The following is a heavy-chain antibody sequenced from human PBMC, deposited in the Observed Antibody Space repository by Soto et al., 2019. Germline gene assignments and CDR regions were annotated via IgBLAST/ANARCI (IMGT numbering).Heavy chain of an antibody. CDR3: ARAQPDCLTGY. D-gene: IGHD1-20*01. Sequence: QVQLQQWGAGLLKPSETLSLTCAVYGGSFSGYYWSWIRQPPGKGLEWIGEINHSGSTNYNPSLKSRVAISVDTSKNQFSLKLSSVTAADTAVYYWARAQPDCLTGYWGQGTLVTVSS. V-gene: IGHV4-34*01. CDR2: INHSGST. J-gene: IGHJ4*02. CDR1: GGSFSGYY.